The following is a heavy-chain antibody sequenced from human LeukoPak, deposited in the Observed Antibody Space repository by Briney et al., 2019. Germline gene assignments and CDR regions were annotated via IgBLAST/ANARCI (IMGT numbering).Heavy chain of an antibody. V-gene: IGHV3-30*18. D-gene: IGHD1-26*01. CDR2: ISYDGSNK. CDR1: GFTFSSYG. CDR3: AKDREGATFDY. J-gene: IGHJ4*02. Sequence: GGSLRLSCAASGFTFSSYGMHWVRQAPGKGLEWVAVISYDGSNKYYADSVKGRFTISRDNSKNTLYLQMNSLRAEDTAVYYCAKDREGATFDYWGREPWSPSPQ.